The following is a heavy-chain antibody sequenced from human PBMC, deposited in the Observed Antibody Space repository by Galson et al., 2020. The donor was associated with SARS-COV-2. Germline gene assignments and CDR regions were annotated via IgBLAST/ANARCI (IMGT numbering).Heavy chain of an antibody. CDR3: ARALGLVIIPIDY. Sequence: GESMKISCAASGSTFSSYAMHWVRQAPGKGLEWVAAISYDGSNKYYADSVKGRFTISRDNSKNTLYLQMNSLRAEDTAVYYCARALGLVIIPIDYGGEVTLVTVSS. CDR1: GSTFSSYA. V-gene: IGHV3-30*04. J-gene: IGHJ4*02. CDR2: ISYDGSNK. D-gene: IGHD3-3*01.